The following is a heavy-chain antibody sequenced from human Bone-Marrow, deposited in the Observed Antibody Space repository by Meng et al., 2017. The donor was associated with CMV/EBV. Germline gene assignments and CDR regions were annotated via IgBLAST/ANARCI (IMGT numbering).Heavy chain of an antibody. CDR2: ISGSGDTT. D-gene: IGHD3-3*01. CDR3: ARVRVTIFPSPHYYGMDV. V-gene: IGHV3-23*01. Sequence: GGSLRLSCAASGFTFTSYDMSWVRQAPGEGLKWVSGISGSGDTTYYADSVKGRFTISRDNSKNTLYLQMNSLRAEDTAVYYCARVRVTIFPSPHYYGMDVWGQGTTVTVSS. J-gene: IGHJ6*02. CDR1: GFTFTSYD.